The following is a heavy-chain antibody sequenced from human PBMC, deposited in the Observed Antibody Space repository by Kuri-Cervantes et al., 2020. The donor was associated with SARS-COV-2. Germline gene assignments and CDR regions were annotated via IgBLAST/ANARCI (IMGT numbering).Heavy chain of an antibody. CDR3: ATAYRGYHYWYFDL. CDR2: FDPEDGET. D-gene: IGHD3-22*01. CDR1: GYTPTELS. J-gene: IGHJ2*01. Sequence: ASVKVSCKVFGYTPTELSMHWVRQAPGKGLEWMGGFDPEDGETIYAQKFQGRVTMTEATSTDTAYMELSGLRSDDRAVYYCATAYRGYHYWYFDLWGRGTLVTVSS. V-gene: IGHV1-24*01.